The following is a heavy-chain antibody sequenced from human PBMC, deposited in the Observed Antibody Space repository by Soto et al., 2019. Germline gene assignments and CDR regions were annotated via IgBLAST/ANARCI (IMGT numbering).Heavy chain of an antibody. J-gene: IGHJ6*02. D-gene: IGHD1-26*01. CDR1: GFTVSTYN. CDR3: ARKLSGAVQGWAYGMDV. Sequence: VHLVESGGGLMQPGGSLRLSCAASGFTVSTYNMIWVRQAPVKGLEWVSVTYSGGSTQYADSVKGRFTVSRDNSENTLYLQMSSLRDEDTAVYYCARKLSGAVQGWAYGMDVWGRGTTVTVSS. CDR2: TYSGGST. V-gene: IGHV3-53*02.